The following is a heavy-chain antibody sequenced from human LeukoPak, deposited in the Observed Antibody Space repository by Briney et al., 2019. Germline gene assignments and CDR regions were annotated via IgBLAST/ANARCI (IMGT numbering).Heavy chain of an antibody. Sequence: SVKVSCKASVGTFSSYAISWVRQAPGQGLEWMGGIIPIFGTANYAQKFQGRVTITADESTSTAYMELSSLRSEDTAVYYCARPAMGYSYGPSLLLGYYGMDVWGQGTTVTVSS. CDR2: IIPIFGTA. D-gene: IGHD5-18*01. CDR1: VGTFSSYA. CDR3: ARPAMGYSYGPSLLLGYYGMDV. J-gene: IGHJ6*02. V-gene: IGHV1-69*01.